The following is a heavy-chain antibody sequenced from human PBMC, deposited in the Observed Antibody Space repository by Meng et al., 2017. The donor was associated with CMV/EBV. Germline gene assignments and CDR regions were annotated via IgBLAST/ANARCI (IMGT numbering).Heavy chain of an antibody. Sequence: GGSLRLSCAASGFTFSSYGMHWVRQAPGKGLEWVAFIRYDGSNKYYADSVKGRFTISRDNSKNTLYLQMNSLRAEDTAMYYCARQYYDFWRGPFGLNYYGMDVWGQGTTVTVSS. D-gene: IGHD3-3*01. CDR2: IRYDGSNK. J-gene: IGHJ6*02. V-gene: IGHV3-30*02. CDR1: GFTFSSYG. CDR3: ARQYYDFWRGPFGLNYYGMDV.